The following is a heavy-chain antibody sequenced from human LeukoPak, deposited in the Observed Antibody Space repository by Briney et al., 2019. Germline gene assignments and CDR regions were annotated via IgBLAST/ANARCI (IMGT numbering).Heavy chain of an antibody. CDR1: GGSISSSSYY. CDR2: IYYSGST. J-gene: IGHJ4*02. CDR3: AKGHYFDY. Sequence: PSETLSLTXTVSGGSISSSSYYWGWIRQPPGKGLEWIGSIYYSGSTYYNPSLKSRVTISVDTSKNQFSLKLSSVTAADTAVYYCAKGHYFDYWGQGTLVTVSS. V-gene: IGHV4-39*01.